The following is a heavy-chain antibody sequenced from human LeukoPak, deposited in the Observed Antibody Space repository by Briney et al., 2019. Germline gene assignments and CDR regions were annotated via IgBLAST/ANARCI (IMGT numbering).Heavy chain of an antibody. D-gene: IGHD5-12*01. CDR1: GFTFSSYS. J-gene: IGHJ3*02. V-gene: IGHV3-21*01. CDR3: AKWGGYGEYI. CDR2: ISSSSSYI. Sequence: GRSLRLSCAASGFTFSSYSLNWVRQAPGKGLEWVSSISSSSSYIYYADSVKGRFTISRDNAKNSLYLQMNSLRAEDTAVYYCAKWGGYGEYIWGQGTMVTVSS.